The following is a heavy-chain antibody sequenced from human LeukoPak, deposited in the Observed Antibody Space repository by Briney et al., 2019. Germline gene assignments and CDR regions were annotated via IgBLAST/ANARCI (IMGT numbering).Heavy chain of an antibody. V-gene: IGHV3-30*02. CDR3: AKDLGALVPAAREGFDP. CDR2: IRYDGSNK. Sequence: PGGSLRLSCAASGFTFSSYGMHWVRQAPGKGLEWVAFIRYDGSNKYYADSVKGRFTISRDNSKNTLYLQMNSLRAEDTAVYYCAKDLGALVPAAREGFDPWGQGTLVTVAS. CDR1: GFTFSSYG. D-gene: IGHD2-2*01. J-gene: IGHJ5*02.